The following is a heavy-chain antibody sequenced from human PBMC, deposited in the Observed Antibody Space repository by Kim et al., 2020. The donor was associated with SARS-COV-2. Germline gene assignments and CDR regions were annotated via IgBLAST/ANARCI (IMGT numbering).Heavy chain of an antibody. Sequence: PSLHSRITISVDTSKNQCSLKLSSVTAADTAVYYCARVRGVTATRLYFDLWGRSTLVTVSS. V-gene: IGHV4-59*01. CDR3: ARVRGVTATRLYFDL. J-gene: IGHJ2*01. D-gene: IGHD2-21*02.